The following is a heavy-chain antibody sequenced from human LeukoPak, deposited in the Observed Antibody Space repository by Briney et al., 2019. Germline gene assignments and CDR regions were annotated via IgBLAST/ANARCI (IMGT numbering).Heavy chain of an antibody. CDR2: IYYTGTT. Sequence: SETLSLTCAVSRGSITNSSCYWGWIRQPPGKGLEWIVGIYYTGTTYYSPSLNSRITISVDTSKNQFSLKLSSVTAADTAVYYCARARDLYDFWSGYYSHDALDIWGQGTMVTVSS. CDR3: ARARDLYDFWSGYYSHDALDI. CDR1: RGSITNSSCY. D-gene: IGHD3-3*01. J-gene: IGHJ3*02. V-gene: IGHV4-39*07.